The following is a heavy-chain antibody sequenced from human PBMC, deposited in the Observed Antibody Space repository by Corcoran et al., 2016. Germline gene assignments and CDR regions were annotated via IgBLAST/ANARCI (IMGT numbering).Heavy chain of an antibody. J-gene: IGHJ5*02. Sequence: QVQLQQWGAGLLKPSETLSLTCAVYGGSFSGYYWSWIRQPPGKGLEWIGEINHSGSTNYNPSLKSRVTISVDTSKNQFSLKLSSVTAADTAVYYCARVRVGYEFWSGSTNWFDPWGQGTLVTVSS. CDR2: INHSGST. D-gene: IGHD3-3*01. V-gene: IGHV4-34*01. CDR3: ARVRVGYEFWSGSTNWFDP. CDR1: GGSFSGYY.